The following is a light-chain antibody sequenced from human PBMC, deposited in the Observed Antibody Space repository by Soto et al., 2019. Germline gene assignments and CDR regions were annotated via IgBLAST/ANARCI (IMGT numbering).Light chain of an antibody. J-gene: IGKJ1*01. CDR1: QTISSNN. CDR2: GTS. V-gene: IGKV3-20*01. Sequence: ESVLTQSPGTLSVSPGERATLSCRASQTISSNNLDWYQQKPGQATSLLIYGTSSRATGIPDRFSGIGSGKHLTPTIIRQEPEDSAIDDSQHYGSWTFGQGTKVEI. CDR3: QHYGSWT.